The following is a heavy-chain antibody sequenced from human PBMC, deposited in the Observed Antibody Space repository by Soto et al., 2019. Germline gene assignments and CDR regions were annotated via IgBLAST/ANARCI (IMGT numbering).Heavy chain of an antibody. CDR3: ARVDLRLEWLPSQDI. CDR1: GYTFTSYA. V-gene: IGHV1-3*01. D-gene: IGHD3-3*01. Sequence: ASVKVSCKASGYTFTSYAMHWVRQAPGQRLGWMGWINAGNGNTKYSQKFQGRVTITRDTSASTAYMELSSLRSEDTAVYYCARVDLRLEWLPSQDIWGQGTMVTVSS. CDR2: INAGNGNT. J-gene: IGHJ3*02.